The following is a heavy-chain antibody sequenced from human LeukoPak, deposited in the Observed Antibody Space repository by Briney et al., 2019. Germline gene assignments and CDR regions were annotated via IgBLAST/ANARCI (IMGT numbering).Heavy chain of an antibody. Sequence: SETPSLTCTASGYSISSGYYWGWIRQPPGKGLEWIGSVYHSGTTYYNPSLKSRVTISVDTSKNQFSLKLSSVTAADTAVYYCARLRSYYYGSGSYREHPRHYYYMDVWGKGTTVTVSS. CDR3: ARLRSYYYGSGSYREHPRHYYYMDV. CDR1: GYSISSGYY. J-gene: IGHJ6*03. CDR2: VYHSGTT. V-gene: IGHV4-38-2*02. D-gene: IGHD3-10*01.